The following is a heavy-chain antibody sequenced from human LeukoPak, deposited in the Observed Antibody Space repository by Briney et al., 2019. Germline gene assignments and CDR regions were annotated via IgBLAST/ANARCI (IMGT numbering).Heavy chain of an antibody. Sequence: SGGSLRLSCAASGFTFTNYWMYWVCQAPGKGLVWVSRINSDGSSTSYADSVKGRFTVSRDNAKNTLYLQMNGLRAEDTAVYYCAVSSIPAALTYLDYWGQGTLVTVSS. CDR3: AVSSIPAALTYLDY. J-gene: IGHJ4*02. V-gene: IGHV3-74*01. CDR2: INSDGSST. CDR1: GFTFTNYW. D-gene: IGHD2-2*01.